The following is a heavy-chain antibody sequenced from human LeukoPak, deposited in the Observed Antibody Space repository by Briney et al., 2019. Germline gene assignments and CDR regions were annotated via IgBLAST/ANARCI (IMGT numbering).Heavy chain of an antibody. J-gene: IGHJ3*02. CDR1: GYTFTGYY. CDR3: ASSGRGWGGCSHDASDI. D-gene: IGHD3-3*01. Sequence: SVKVSCKASGYTFTGYYMHWVRQAPGQGLEWMGGINPNSGGTNYAQKFQGRVTMTRDTSISTAYMELSRLRSDDPNLYYGASSGRGWGGCSHDASDIWGQGTMVTVSS. CDR2: INPNSGGT. V-gene: IGHV1-2*02.